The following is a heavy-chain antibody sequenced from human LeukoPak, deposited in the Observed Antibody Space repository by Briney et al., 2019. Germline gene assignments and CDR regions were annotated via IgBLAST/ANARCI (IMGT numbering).Heavy chain of an antibody. CDR2: INPNSGGT. D-gene: IGHD3-10*01. J-gene: IGHJ4*02. Sequence: ASVKVSCKASGYTFTGYYMHWVRQAPGQGLEWMGWINPNSGGTNYAQKFQGWVTMTRDTSISTAYMELSRLRSDDTAVYYCASSSYYYGSGSYSLDYWGQGTLVTVPS. CDR1: GYTFTGYY. V-gene: IGHV1-2*04. CDR3: ASSSYYYGSGSYSLDY.